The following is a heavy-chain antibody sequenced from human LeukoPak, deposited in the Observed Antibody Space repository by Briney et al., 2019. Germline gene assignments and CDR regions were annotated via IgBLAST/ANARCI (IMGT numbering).Heavy chain of an antibody. Sequence: GGSLRLSCAASGFTFSSYAMSWVRQAPGEGLEWVWAISGSGGSTYYADSVKGRFTISRDNSKNTLYLQMNSLRAEDTAVYYCSSSWDDAFDIWGQGTMVTVSS. J-gene: IGHJ3*02. CDR2: ISGSGGST. D-gene: IGHD6-13*01. V-gene: IGHV3-23*01. CDR3: SSSWDDAFDI. CDR1: GFTFSSYA.